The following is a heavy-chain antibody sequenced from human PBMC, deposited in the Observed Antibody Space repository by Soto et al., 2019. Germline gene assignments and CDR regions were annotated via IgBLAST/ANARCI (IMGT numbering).Heavy chain of an antibody. V-gene: IGHV1-18*01. D-gene: IGHD2-15*01. CDR2: INPYNGKT. CDR1: GYTFSTYG. CDR3: ARVQIVVVVAGDPVDS. J-gene: IGHJ5*01. Sequence: QVQLVQSGAEVKPPGASVKVSCKASGYTFSTYGICWVRQAPGQGPEWMGWINPYNGKTNYGQNFQGRVTMTTEPSRRTAYMELRSLRSDDTAVYYCARVQIVVVVAGDPVDSWGQGTLVTVSS.